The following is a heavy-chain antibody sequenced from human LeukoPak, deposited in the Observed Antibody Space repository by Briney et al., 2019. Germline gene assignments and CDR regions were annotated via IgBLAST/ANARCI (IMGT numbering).Heavy chain of an antibody. Sequence: ASVKVSCKVSGYTLTELSMHWVRQAPGKGLEWMGGFDPEDGETIYAQKFQGRVTMTEDTSTDTAYMELSSLRSEDTAVYYCASHRRAPITIFGVVIPPFDYWGQGTLVTVSS. CDR3: ASHRRAPITIFGVVIPPFDY. J-gene: IGHJ4*02. D-gene: IGHD3-3*01. CDR2: FDPEDGET. V-gene: IGHV1-24*01. CDR1: GYTLTELS.